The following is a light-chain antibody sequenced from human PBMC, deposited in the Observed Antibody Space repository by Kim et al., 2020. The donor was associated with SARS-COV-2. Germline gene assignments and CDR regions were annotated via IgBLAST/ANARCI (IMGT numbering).Light chain of an antibody. J-gene: IGLJ1*01. V-gene: IGLV3-21*01. CDR1: NVGSRS. CDR2: YDS. CDR3: QVWDTSTDHYV. Sequence: SYELTQPPSVSVAPGKTARITCGGNNVGSRSVHWYQQKPGQAPVLVIYYDSERPSGIPERFSGSNSGNTATLTISRVEAGDEADHYCQVWDTSTDHYVFG.